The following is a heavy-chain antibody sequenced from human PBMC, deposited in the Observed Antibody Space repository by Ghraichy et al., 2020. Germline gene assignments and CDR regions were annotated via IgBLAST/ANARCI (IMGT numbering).Heavy chain of an antibody. CDR3: ARLLLWFGELAYNWFDP. Sequence: SETLSLTCAVYGGSFSGYYWSWIRQPPGKGLEWIGEINHSGSTNYNPSLKSRVTISVDTSKNQFSLKLSSVTAADTAVYYCARLLLWFGELAYNWFDPWGQGTLVTVPA. V-gene: IGHV4-34*01. CDR2: INHSGST. D-gene: IGHD3-10*01. CDR1: GGSFSGYY. J-gene: IGHJ5*02.